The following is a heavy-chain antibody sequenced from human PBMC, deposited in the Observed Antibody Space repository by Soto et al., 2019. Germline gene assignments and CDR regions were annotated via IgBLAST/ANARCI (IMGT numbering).Heavy chain of an antibody. CDR3: ATQYFDWLLEDY. CDR1: GGTFSSDA. V-gene: IGHV1-69*01. J-gene: IGHJ4*02. Sequence: QVQLVQSGAEVKKPGSSVKVSCKVSGGTFSSDAISWVRQAPGQGLEWMGGIIPIFGTANYAQKFQGRVTITADESTSTAYMELSSLRSEDTAVYYCATQYFDWLLEDYWGQGTLVTVSS. D-gene: IGHD3-9*01. CDR2: IIPIFGTA.